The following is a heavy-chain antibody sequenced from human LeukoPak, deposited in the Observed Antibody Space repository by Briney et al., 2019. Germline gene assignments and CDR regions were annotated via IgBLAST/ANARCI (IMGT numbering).Heavy chain of an antibody. CDR3: ARIFND. Sequence: SETLSLTCTVSGGSISSYYWSWFRQPPGKGLEFIGYISDSGITNYNPSLQSRLIMSLDTSKNQLSLKLTSVTAADTAVYYCARIFNDWGQGTLVTVSS. J-gene: IGHJ4*02. V-gene: IGHV4-59*01. CDR1: GGSISSYY. CDR2: ISDSGIT.